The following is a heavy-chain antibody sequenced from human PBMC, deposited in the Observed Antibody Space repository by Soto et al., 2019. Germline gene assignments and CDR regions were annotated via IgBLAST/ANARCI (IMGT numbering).Heavy chain of an antibody. CDR3: ASEYCGGDCYSAARYGMDV. J-gene: IGHJ6*02. Sequence: ASVKVSCKASGYTFTSYAMHWVRQAPGQRLEWTGWINAGNGNTKYSQKFQGRVTITRDTSASTAYMELSSLRSEDTALYYCASEYCGGDCYSAARYGMDVWGQGTTVTVSS. CDR1: GYTFTSYA. V-gene: IGHV1-3*01. D-gene: IGHD2-21*02. CDR2: INAGNGNT.